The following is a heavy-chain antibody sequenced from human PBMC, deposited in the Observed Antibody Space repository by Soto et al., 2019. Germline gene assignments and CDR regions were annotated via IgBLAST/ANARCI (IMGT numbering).Heavy chain of an antibody. CDR1: GFTFSSYG. V-gene: IGHV3-33*01. Sequence: GGSLRLSCAASGFTFSSYGMHWVRQAPGKGLEWVAVIWYDGSNKYYADSVKGRFTISRDNSKNTLYLQMNSLRAEDTAVYYCARAYCSSTSCYPYYYYMDVWGKGTTVTVSS. CDR2: IWYDGSNK. J-gene: IGHJ6*03. D-gene: IGHD2-2*01. CDR3: ARAYCSSTSCYPYYYYMDV.